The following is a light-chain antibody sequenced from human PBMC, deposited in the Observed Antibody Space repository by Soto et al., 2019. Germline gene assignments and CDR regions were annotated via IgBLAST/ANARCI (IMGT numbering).Light chain of an antibody. V-gene: IGLV2-14*01. Sequence: QAASVSGSPGQSVTISCTGTSRDIGRYKFVSWFQQHPGKAPKLLIFEGTNRPSGVSNRFSGSKSGNTASLTISGLQAEDEAIYFCSSSTNTNTLVIFGGGTKLTVL. J-gene: IGLJ2*01. CDR2: EGT. CDR3: SSSTNTNTLVI. CDR1: SRDIGRYKF.